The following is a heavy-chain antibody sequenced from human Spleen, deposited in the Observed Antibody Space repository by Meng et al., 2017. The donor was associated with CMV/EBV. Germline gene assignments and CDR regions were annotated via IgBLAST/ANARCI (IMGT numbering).Heavy chain of an antibody. CDR3: SKDSLYAISGVVTLGY. CDR2: SSCDDKNI. CDR1: GFVFSIYG. V-gene: IGHV3-48*03. D-gene: IGHD3-3*01. J-gene: IGHJ4*02. Sequence: GGSLRLSCVASGFVFSIYGTTSFRPAPGKGLEWVPSSSCDDKNIYFTDSVKGRFTISRDNSKNTLSLQMNSLRAEDTAVYYCSKDSLYAISGVVTLGYWGQGTLVTVSS.